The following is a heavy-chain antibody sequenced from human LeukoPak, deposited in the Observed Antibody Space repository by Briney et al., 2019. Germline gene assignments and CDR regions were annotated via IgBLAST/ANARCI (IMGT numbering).Heavy chain of an antibody. J-gene: IGHJ6*02. CDR1: GGSFSGYY. V-gene: IGHV4-34*01. CDR2: INHSGST. CDR3: ARGRTGCYYYYGMDV. D-gene: IGHD1-14*01. Sequence: PSETLSLTCAVYGGSFSGYYWSWIRQPPGKGLEWIGEINHSGSTNYNPSLKSRVTISVDTSKNQFSLKLSSVTAADTAVYYCARGRTGCYYYYGMDVWGQGTTVTVSS.